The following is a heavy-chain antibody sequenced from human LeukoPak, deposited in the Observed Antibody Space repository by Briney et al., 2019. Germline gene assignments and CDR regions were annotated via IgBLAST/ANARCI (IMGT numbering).Heavy chain of an antibody. V-gene: IGHV4-59*08. CDR3: ARHGTGYFDY. Sequence: PSETLSLTCTVSGGAISTYYWSWIRQRPGKGLEWIGYVYYSGSTYYNPSLQSRVTISVDTSKNRFSLKLSSMTAADTAVYYCARHGTGYFDYWGQGTLVTVSS. D-gene: IGHD1-26*01. CDR1: GGAISTYY. CDR2: VYYSGST. J-gene: IGHJ4*02.